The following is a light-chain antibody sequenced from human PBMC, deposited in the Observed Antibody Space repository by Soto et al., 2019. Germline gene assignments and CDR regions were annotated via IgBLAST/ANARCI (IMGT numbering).Light chain of an antibody. CDR3: QQYYSFPFT. V-gene: IGKV1-5*01. CDR2: DAS. J-gene: IGKJ2*01. Sequence: GDRVTITCRASQSISSWLAWYQQKPGKAPNLLIYDASSLESGVPSRFSGSGSGTDFTLTISCLQSEDFATYYCQQYYSFPFTFGQGTK. CDR1: QSISSW.